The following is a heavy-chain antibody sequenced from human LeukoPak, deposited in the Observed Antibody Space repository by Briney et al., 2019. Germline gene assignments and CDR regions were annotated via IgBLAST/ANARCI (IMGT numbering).Heavy chain of an antibody. V-gene: IGHV1-69*05. CDR2: IIPIFGTA. Sequence: SVKVSCXAFGGSFGSEAISWVRQAPGQGLEWMGGIIPIFGTANYAQKFQGRVTITTDESTSTAYMEVSSLRSEDTAVYYCGRKAGDCGGGSCYSIDYWGQGTLVTVSS. J-gene: IGHJ4*02. CDR3: GRKAGDCGGGSCYSIDY. CDR1: GGSFGSEA. D-gene: IGHD2-15*01.